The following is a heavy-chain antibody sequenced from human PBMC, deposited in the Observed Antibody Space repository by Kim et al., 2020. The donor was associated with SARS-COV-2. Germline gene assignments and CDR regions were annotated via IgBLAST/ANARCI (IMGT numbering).Heavy chain of an antibody. CDR3: AKVAPPYSGSYYGYYFDY. Sequence: KGRFTISRDNSKNTLYLQMNSLRAEDTAVYYCAKVAPPYSGSYYGYYFDYWGQGTLVTVSS. J-gene: IGHJ4*02. D-gene: IGHD3-10*01. V-gene: IGHV3-23*01.